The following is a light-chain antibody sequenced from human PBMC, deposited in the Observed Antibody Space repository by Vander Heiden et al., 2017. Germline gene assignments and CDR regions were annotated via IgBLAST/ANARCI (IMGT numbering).Light chain of an antibody. V-gene: IGLV4-60*03. CDR3: ETWDSNSVV. CDR2: LEGSGSY. CDR1: SGHSSYI. J-gene: IGLJ2*01. Sequence: QPVLTQSSYASASLGSSVKLTCTLSSGHSSYIIAWHQQQPGKAPRYLMKLEGSGSYNKGSGVPDRFSGSSSGADRYLTISNLQSEDEADYYCETWDSNSVVFGGGTKLTVL.